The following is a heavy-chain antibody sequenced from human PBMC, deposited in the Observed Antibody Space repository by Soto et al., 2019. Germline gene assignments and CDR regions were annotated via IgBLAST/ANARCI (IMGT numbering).Heavy chain of an antibody. J-gene: IGHJ4*02. CDR1: GGSISSGGYY. CDR2: IYYSGST. CDR3: AREGGIVGATAADY. V-gene: IGHV4-31*03. D-gene: IGHD1-26*01. Sequence: QVQLQESGPGLVKPSQTLSLTCTVSGGSISSGGYYWRWIRQHPGKGLEWIGYIYYSGSTYYNPSLKSRVTISVETSKNQCSLKLSSVTAADTAVYYCAREGGIVGATAADYWGQGTLVTVSS.